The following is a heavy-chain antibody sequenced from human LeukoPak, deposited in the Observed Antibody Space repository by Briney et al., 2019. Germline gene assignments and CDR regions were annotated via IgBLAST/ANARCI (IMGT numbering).Heavy chain of an antibody. D-gene: IGHD2/OR15-2a*01. V-gene: IGHV3-74*01. CDR3: ARSNYGSTTFYYHLDL. CDR1: GFTFSSYW. J-gene: IGHJ5*02. Sequence: GGSLRLSCAASGFTFSSYWMHWVRQAPGKGPVWVSRVDVHGQGTAYADSVKGRFTISRDNAKNTLSLQMNSLSAEDTAVYYCARSNYGSTTFYYHLDLWGQGTLVTVSS. CDR2: VDVHGQGT.